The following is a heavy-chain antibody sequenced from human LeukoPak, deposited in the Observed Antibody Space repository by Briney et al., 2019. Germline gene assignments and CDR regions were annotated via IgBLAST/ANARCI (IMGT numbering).Heavy chain of an antibody. CDR2: INPNSGGT. V-gene: IGHV1-2*02. Sequence: ASVKVSCXASGYTFTSYDINWVRQAIGQGLEWMGWINPNSGGTNYAQKFQGRVTMTRDTSISTAYMELSRLRSDDTAVYYCARDLWSGYTDYWGQGTLVTVSS. CDR1: GYTFTSYD. D-gene: IGHD3-3*01. CDR3: ARDLWSGYTDY. J-gene: IGHJ4*02.